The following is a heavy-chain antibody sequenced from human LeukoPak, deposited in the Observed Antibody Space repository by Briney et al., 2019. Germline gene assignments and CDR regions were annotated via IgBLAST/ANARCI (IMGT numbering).Heavy chain of an antibody. CDR1: AFTFSSYG. J-gene: IGHJ4*02. CDR2: ISNDGSNE. CDR3: AKPYKYGVRDVHFGY. Sequence: GGSLRLSCAASAFTFSSYGMHWVRQAPGKGLEWVAAISNDGSNEYYADSVKGRFTISRDNSKNTLYLQMNSLRAEDTAVYYCAKPYKYGVRDVHFGYWGQGTLVTVSS. D-gene: IGHD5-24*01. V-gene: IGHV3-30*18.